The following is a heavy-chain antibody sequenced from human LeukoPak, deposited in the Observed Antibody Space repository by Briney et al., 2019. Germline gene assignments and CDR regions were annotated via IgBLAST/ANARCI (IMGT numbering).Heavy chain of an antibody. CDR1: GGSISSYY. CDR3: ARLTTYYYDSSGPTQFDY. Sequence: PSETLSLTCTVSGGSISSYYWSWIRQPPGKGLEWIGYIYYSGSTNSNPSLKSRVTISVDTSKNQFSLKLTSVTAADTAVYYCARLTTYYYDSSGPTQFDYWGQGTLVTVSS. J-gene: IGHJ4*02. D-gene: IGHD3-22*01. V-gene: IGHV4-59*01. CDR2: IYYSGST.